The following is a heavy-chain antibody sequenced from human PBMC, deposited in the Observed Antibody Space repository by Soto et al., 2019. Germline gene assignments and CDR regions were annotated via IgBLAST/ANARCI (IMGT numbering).Heavy chain of an antibody. CDR1: SGSIDTTNW. J-gene: IGHJ6*02. Sequence: QVQLQESGPGLVKPSRTLSLTCAVSSGSIDTTNWWSWVRQPPGKGLEWIGEIFHSGNTYYNPSLARRVTISVDTSKNQFALNLRSVPAADTAVYYCARRTWGMDVWGQGTTVTVSS. CDR2: IFHSGNT. V-gene: IGHV4-4*02. D-gene: IGHD2-8*01. CDR3: ARRTWGMDV.